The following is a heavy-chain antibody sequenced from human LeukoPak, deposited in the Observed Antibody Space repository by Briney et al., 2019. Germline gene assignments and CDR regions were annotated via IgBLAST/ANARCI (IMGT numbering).Heavy chain of an antibody. CDR3: ARGIPYYYDSSGYLDAFDI. CDR1: GYTFTRYY. CDR2: INPNSGVT. Sequence: ASVKASCKASGYTFTRYYMHWVRQAPGQGLEWMGWINPNSGVTNYAQKFQGGVTMTRDTSISTAYMELSRLRSDDTAVYYCARGIPYYYDSSGYLDAFDIWGQGTMVTVSS. D-gene: IGHD3-22*01. J-gene: IGHJ3*02. V-gene: IGHV1-2*02.